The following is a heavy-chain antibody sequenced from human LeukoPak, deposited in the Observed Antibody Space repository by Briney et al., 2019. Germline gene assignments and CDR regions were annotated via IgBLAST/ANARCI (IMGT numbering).Heavy chain of an antibody. D-gene: IGHD3-9*01. CDR1: GFTFSSYG. CDR2: ISGSGGST. J-gene: IGHJ6*03. Sequence: GGTLRLSCAASGFTFSSYGMSWVRQAPGKGLEWVSAISGSGGSTYYADSVKGRFTISRDNSMDTLYLQMNSLRAEDTAVYYCAKGGYDILTGIRAYYYYYMDVWGKGTTVTISS. CDR3: AKGGYDILTGIRAYYYYYMDV. V-gene: IGHV3-23*01.